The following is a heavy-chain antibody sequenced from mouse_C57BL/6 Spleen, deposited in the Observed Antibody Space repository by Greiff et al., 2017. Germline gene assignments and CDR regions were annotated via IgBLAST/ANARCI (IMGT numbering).Heavy chain of an antibody. CDR3: ARDYYGSSYAWFAY. CDR2: ISSGSSTI. CDR1: GFTFSDYG. Sequence: VKLMESGGGLVQPGGSLKLSCAASGFTFSDYGMPWVRQAPEKGLEWVAYISSGSSTISYADTVKGRFTISRDNAKNTLFLQMTSLRSEDTAMYYCARDYYGSSYAWFAYWGQGTLVTVSA. D-gene: IGHD1-1*01. V-gene: IGHV5-17*01. J-gene: IGHJ3*01.